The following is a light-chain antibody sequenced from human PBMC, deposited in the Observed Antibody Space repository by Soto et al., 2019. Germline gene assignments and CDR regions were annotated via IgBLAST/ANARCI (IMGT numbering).Light chain of an antibody. CDR3: QQYNNWPS. Sequence: EIAFTQSPATLSLSPGDRTTLPFRASPPVSRPLAWYPQGPGQDPRLLLYDISNRATGVPARFSGSGSETEFTLTIRSLQSEDFAVYFCQQYNNWPSFGQGTRLEV. J-gene: IGKJ5*01. CDR2: DIS. V-gene: IGKV3-15*01. CDR1: PPVSRP.